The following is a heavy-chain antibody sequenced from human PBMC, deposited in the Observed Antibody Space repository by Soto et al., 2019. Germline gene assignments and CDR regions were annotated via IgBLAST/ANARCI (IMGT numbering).Heavy chain of an antibody. CDR2: ISSSSSTI. CDR3: ARARPPNWFDP. J-gene: IGHJ5*02. CDR1: GFTFSSYS. Sequence: EVQLVESGGGLVQPGGSLRLSCAASGFTFSSYSMNWVRQAPGKGLEWVSYISSSSSTIYYADSVKGRSTISRDNAKNSLYLQMNSLRAEDTAVYYGARARPPNWFDPWGQGTLVTVSS. V-gene: IGHV3-48*01.